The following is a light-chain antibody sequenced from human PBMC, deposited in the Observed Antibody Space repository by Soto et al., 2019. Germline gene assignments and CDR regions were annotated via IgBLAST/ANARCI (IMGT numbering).Light chain of an antibody. Sequence: DLQMTQSPSTLSGSVGDRVTITCRASQTISSWLAWYQQKPGKAPKLLIYKASTLKSGVPSRFSGSGSGTEFTLTISSLQPDDFATYYCQHYNSYSEAFGQRTKVELK. CDR2: KAS. J-gene: IGKJ1*01. V-gene: IGKV1-5*03. CDR3: QHYNSYSEA. CDR1: QTISSW.